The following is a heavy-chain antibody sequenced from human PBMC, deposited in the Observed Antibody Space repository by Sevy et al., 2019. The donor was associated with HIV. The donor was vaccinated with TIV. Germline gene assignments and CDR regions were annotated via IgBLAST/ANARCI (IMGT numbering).Heavy chain of an antibody. CDR3: ARGHGVVVVAATLFDY. D-gene: IGHD2-15*01. J-gene: IGHJ4*02. Sequence: NHSETLSLTCAVYGGSFSGYYWSWIRQPPGKGLEWIGEINHSGSTNYNPSLKSRVTISVDTSKNQFSLKLSSVTAADTAVYYCARGHGVVVVAATLFDYWGQGTLVTVSS. CDR2: INHSGST. CDR1: GGSFSGYY. V-gene: IGHV4-34*01.